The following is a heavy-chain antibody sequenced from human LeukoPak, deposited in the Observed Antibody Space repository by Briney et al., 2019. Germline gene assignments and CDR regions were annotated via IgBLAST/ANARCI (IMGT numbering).Heavy chain of an antibody. CDR2: IYYSGST. D-gene: IGHD6-13*01. Sequence: PSETLSLTCTVSGGSISSYYWSWIRQPPGKGPEWIGYIYYSGSTNYNPSLKSRVTISVDTSKNQFSLKLSSVTAADTAVYYCAGLGIDAFDIWGQGTMVTVSS. J-gene: IGHJ3*02. CDR3: AGLGIDAFDI. V-gene: IGHV4-59*01. CDR1: GGSISSYY.